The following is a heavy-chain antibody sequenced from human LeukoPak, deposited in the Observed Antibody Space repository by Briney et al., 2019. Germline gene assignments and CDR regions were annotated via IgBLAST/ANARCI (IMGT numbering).Heavy chain of an antibody. CDR1: GGSISSYY. CDR2: IYYSGST. CDR3: ARAKSQHAVAMDH. D-gene: IGHD2-2*01. J-gene: IGHJ4*02. Sequence: PSETLSLTCTVSGGSISSYYWSWIRQPPGKGLEWIGYIYYSGSTNYNPSLKSRVTISVDTSKNQFSLKLSSVTAADTAVYYCARAKSQHAVAMDHWGQGTLVTVSS. V-gene: IGHV4-59*01.